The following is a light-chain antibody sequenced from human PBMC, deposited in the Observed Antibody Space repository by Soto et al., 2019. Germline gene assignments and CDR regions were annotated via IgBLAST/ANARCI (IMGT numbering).Light chain of an antibody. CDR3: QQTLSFPPT. Sequence: EIVLTQSPATLSLSPWERATLSCRASQSVSSYLGWYQQKPGQAPRLLIYDASNRATGIPARFSGSGSGTDFTLTISRLEPEDFATYYCQQTLSFPPTFGQGTKVDNK. CDR1: QSVSSY. CDR2: DAS. J-gene: IGKJ1*01. V-gene: IGKV3-11*01.